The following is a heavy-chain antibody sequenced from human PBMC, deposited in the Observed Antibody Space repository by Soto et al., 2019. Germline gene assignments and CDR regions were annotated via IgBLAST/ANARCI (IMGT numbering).Heavy chain of an antibody. CDR3: GSDGPYYYYYYMDV. CDR2: IWYDGSNK. J-gene: IGHJ6*03. V-gene: IGHV3-33*01. CDR1: GFTFSSYG. Sequence: QVQLVESGGGVVQPRRSLRLSCAASGFTFSSYGMHWVRQAPGKGLEWVAVIWYDGSNKYYADSVKGRFTISRDNSKKPLYLKMSRMSDEDTVVYYCGSDGPYYYYYYMDVWGKGTTVTVSS.